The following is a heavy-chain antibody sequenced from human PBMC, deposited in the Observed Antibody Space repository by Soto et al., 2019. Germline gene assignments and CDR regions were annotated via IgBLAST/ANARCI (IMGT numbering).Heavy chain of an antibody. CDR1: GFTFSSYG. CDR2: IWYDGSNK. J-gene: IGHJ6*02. CDR3: VGGGGSYYYYYGMDV. Sequence: PGGSLRLSCAASGFTFSSYGMHWVRQAPGKGLEWVAVIWYDGSNKYYADSVKGRFTISRDNSKNTLYLQMNSLRAEDTAVYYCVGGGGSYYYYYGMDVWGQGTTVTVSS. V-gene: IGHV3-33*01. D-gene: IGHD3-10*01.